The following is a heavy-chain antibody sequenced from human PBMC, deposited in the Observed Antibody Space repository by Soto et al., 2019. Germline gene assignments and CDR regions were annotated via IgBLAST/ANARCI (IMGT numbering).Heavy chain of an antibody. CDR1: GYTFTCYA. Sequence: GASVKVSCKASGYTFTCYAMHWVRQAPGQRLEWLGWINAGNGNTKYSQKFQGRVTITRDTSASTAYMELSSLRSEDTAVYYCAREGGGSYSTRYYYDDGMDVWGQGTTVTVSS. D-gene: IGHD1-26*01. V-gene: IGHV1-3*01. CDR2: INAGNGNT. CDR3: AREGGGSYSTRYYYDDGMDV. J-gene: IGHJ6*02.